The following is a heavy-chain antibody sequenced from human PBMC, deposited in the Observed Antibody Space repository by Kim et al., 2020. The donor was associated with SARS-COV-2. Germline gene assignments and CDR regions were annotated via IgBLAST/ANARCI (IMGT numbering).Heavy chain of an antibody. Sequence: SVKVSCKASGGTFSSYAISWVRQAPGQGLEWMGGIIPIFGTANYAQKFQGRVTITADESTSTAYMELSSLRSEDTAVYYCARDPYYYDSSGYYYNWFDPWGQGTLVTVSS. V-gene: IGHV1-69*13. CDR1: GGTFSSYA. CDR3: ARDPYYYDSSGYYYNWFDP. CDR2: IIPIFGTA. D-gene: IGHD3-22*01. J-gene: IGHJ5*02.